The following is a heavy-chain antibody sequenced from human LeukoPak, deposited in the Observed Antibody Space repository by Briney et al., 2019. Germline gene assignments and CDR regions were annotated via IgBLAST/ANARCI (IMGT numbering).Heavy chain of an antibody. J-gene: IGHJ4*02. Sequence: GGSLRLSCAASGFTFSSYAMSWVRQAPGKGLEWVSAISGSGGSTYYADSVKGRFTISRDNSKNTLYLQMNSLRAEDTAVYYCARDFGIGSGPAGFDYWGQGTLVTVSS. V-gene: IGHV3-23*01. D-gene: IGHD2-15*01. CDR3: ARDFGIGSGPAGFDY. CDR1: GFTFSSYA. CDR2: ISGSGGST.